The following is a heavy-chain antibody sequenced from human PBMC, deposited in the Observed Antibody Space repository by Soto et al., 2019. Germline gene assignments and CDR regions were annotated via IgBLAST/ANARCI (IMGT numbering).Heavy chain of an antibody. J-gene: IGHJ4*01. CDR1: GGSVRRGSYQ. D-gene: IGHD3-22*01. Sequence: SETLSLTCTVSGGSVRRGSYQWSWIRQSPGKGLDWIGYVNVSGSTNYNPSLKSRVTISLDTSKNQFSLNLTSVTAADTALYFCARGGYYYENSGQNAYDYWGQGILVTVSS. V-gene: IGHV4-61*01. CDR3: ARGGYYYENSGQNAYDY. CDR2: VNVSGST.